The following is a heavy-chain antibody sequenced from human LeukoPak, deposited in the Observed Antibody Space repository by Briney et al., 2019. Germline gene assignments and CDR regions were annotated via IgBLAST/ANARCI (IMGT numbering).Heavy chain of an antibody. CDR3: ARDDGYIAAAGTDYFDY. V-gene: IGHV7-4-1*02. CDR2: INTNTGNP. D-gene: IGHD6-13*01. Sequence: ASVKVSCKASGYTFTSYAMNWVRQAPGQGLEWMGWINTNTGNPTYAQGFTGRFVSSLDTSVSTAYLQISSLKAEDTAVYYCARDDGYIAAAGTDYFDYWGQGTLVTVSS. CDR1: GYTFTSYA. J-gene: IGHJ4*02.